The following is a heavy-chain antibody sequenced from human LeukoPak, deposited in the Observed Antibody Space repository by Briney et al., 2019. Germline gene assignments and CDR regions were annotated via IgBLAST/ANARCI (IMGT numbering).Heavy chain of an antibody. J-gene: IGHJ4*02. CDR2: ISWNSGSI. Sequence: PGGSLRLSCAASGFTFDDYAMHWARQAPGKGLEWVSGISWNSGSIGYADSVKGRFTISRDNAKNSLYLQMNSLRAEDTALYYCAKDLYSSSSGFDYWGQGTLVTVSS. CDR3: AKDLYSSSSGFDY. CDR1: GFTFDDYA. V-gene: IGHV3-9*01. D-gene: IGHD6-6*01.